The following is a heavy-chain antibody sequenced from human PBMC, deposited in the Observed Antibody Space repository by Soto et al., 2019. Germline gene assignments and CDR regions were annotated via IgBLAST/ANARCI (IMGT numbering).Heavy chain of an antibody. CDR2: ISSSSSTI. Sequence: EVQLVESGGGLVQPGGSLRLSCAASGFTFSSYSMNWVRQAPGKGLEWVSYISSSSSTIYYAVSVKGRFTISRDNAKNSLYLQMNSLRAEDTAVYYWARGEYSYGFVIYYYYMDVWGKGSTVTVSS. D-gene: IGHD5-18*01. J-gene: IGHJ6*03. CDR1: GFTFSSYS. CDR3: ARGEYSYGFVIYYYYMDV. V-gene: IGHV3-48*01.